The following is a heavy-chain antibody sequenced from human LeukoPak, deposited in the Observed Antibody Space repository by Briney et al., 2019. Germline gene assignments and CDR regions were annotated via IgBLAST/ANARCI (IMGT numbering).Heavy chain of an antibody. D-gene: IGHD1-26*01. CDR2: IIPILGIA. CDR3: ARDSVGAIIDY. Sequence: SVKVSCKASGYTFTSYDINWVRQATGQGLEWMGRIIPILGIANYAQKFQGRVTITADKSTSTAYMELSNLRSEDTAVYYCARDSVGAIIDYWGQGTLVTVCS. J-gene: IGHJ4*02. CDR1: GYTFTSYD. V-gene: IGHV1-69*04.